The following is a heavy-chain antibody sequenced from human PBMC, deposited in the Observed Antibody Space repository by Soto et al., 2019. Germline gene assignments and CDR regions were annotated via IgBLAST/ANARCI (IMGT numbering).Heavy chain of an antibody. V-gene: IGHV3-23*01. CDR3: AKDRRAGGNYGFYSDF. D-gene: IGHD1-7*01. J-gene: IGHJ4*02. CDR2: SSATGAGT. Sequence: LRLSCAASGFPFGRHTMSWVRQAPGKGLEWVSFSSATGAGTYYADSVKGRFTISRDNSKNTLYLQMTSLRADDTAVYYCAKDRRAGGNYGFYSDFWGQGALVTVSS. CDR1: GFPFGRHT.